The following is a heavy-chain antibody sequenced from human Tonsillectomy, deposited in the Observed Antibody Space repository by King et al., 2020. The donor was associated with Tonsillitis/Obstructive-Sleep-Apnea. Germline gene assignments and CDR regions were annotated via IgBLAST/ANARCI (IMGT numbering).Heavy chain of an antibody. CDR1: GFTFSNAW. V-gene: IGHV3-15*01. J-gene: IGHJ4*02. D-gene: IGHD3-3*01. CDR3: TTYDFWSGYSYYFDY. Sequence: DVQLVESGGGLVKPGGSLRLSCAASGFTFSNAWMSWVRQAPGKGLEWVVRIKSKTACGTTDYAAPVKGRFTISRDDSKNTLYLQMNSLKTEDTAVYYCTTYDFWSGYSYYFDYWGQGTLVTVSS. CDR2: IKSKTACGTT.